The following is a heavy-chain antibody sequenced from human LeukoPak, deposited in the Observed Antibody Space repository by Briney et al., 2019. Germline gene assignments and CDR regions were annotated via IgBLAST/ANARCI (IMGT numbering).Heavy chain of an antibody. D-gene: IGHD6-19*01. V-gene: IGHV3-66*01. CDR2: IYSGGNT. CDR3: ARAVAGTMFVYFDY. CDR1: GFTVSRNY. J-gene: IGHJ4*02. Sequence: PGGSLRLSCAASGFTVSRNYMSWVRQAPGKGLECVSVIYSGGNTYYTDSVKGRFTISRDNSKNTLYLQMNSLRAEDTAVYYCARAVAGTMFVYFDYWGQGTLVTVSS.